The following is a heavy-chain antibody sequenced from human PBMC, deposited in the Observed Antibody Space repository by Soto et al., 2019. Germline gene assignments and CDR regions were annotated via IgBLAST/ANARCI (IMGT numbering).Heavy chain of an antibody. J-gene: IGHJ6*02. CDR1: GSSMTTYY. D-gene: IGHD6-19*01. CDR3: ARDPGGQWLVRGGMDV. CDR2: IYNSGRGST. Sequence: SETLSLTCSVSGSSMTTYYWHWIRQAPGKGLEWIGFIYNSGRGSTGSNPSLSSRVTFSIETSKNQFSLKLSSVTAADTAVYYCARDPGGQWLVRGGMDVWGQGTTVTVSS. V-gene: IGHV4-59*01.